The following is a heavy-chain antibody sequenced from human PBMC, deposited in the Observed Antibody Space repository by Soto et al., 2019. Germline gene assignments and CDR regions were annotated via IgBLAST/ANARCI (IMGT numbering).Heavy chain of an antibody. CDR1: GGTFSSYT. Sequence: QVQLVQSGAEVKKPGSSVKVSCKASGGTFSSYTISWVRQAPGQGLEWMGRIIPILGIANYAQKFQGRVTITADKSTSTAYMELSSLRSEDTAVYYCAPRIAAAGTVGEYWGQGRLVTVS. V-gene: IGHV1-69*02. J-gene: IGHJ4*02. CDR3: APRIAAAGTVGEY. D-gene: IGHD6-13*01. CDR2: IIPILGIA.